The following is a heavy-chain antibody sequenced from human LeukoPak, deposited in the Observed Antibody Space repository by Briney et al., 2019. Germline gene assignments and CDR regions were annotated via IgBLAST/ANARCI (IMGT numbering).Heavy chain of an antibody. J-gene: IGHJ4*02. Sequence: PGGSLRLSCAASGFIFSSYAMSWVRQAPGKGLEWVSAISGSGGSTYYADSVKGRFTISRDNSKNTLYLQMNSLRAEDTAVYYCAKDRIAAAFSYYFDYWGQGTLVTVSS. V-gene: IGHV3-23*01. D-gene: IGHD6-13*01. CDR1: GFIFSSYA. CDR2: ISGSGGST. CDR3: AKDRIAAAFSYYFDY.